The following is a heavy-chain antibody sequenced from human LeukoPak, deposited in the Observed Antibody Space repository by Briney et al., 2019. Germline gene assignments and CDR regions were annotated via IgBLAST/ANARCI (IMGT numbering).Heavy chain of an antibody. CDR1: GFTFSSYG. V-gene: IGHV3-30*02. D-gene: IGHD6-6*01. J-gene: IGHJ6*03. Sequence: PGGSLRLSCAASGFTFSSYGMHWVRQAPGKGLEWVAFIRYDGSNKYYADSVKGRFTISRDNSKNTLYLQMNSLRAEDTAVYYCARDPIGVQGYYYMDVWGKGTTVTVSS. CDR3: ARDPIGVQGYYYMDV. CDR2: IRYDGSNK.